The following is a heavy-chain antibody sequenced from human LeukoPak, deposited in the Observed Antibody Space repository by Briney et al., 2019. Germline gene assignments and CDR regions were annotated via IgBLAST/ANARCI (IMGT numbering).Heavy chain of an antibody. D-gene: IGHD6-13*01. CDR2: IYYCGST. J-gene: IGHJ4*02. Sequence: SETLSLTCTVSGGSISSYYWSWLRQPPGKGLEWIGYIYYCGSTNYNPSLKSRVTISVDTSKNQFSLKLSSVTAADTAVYYCASGAGYSTYYFDYWGQGTLVTVSS. CDR3: ASGAGYSTYYFDY. CDR1: GGSISSYY. V-gene: IGHV4-59*01.